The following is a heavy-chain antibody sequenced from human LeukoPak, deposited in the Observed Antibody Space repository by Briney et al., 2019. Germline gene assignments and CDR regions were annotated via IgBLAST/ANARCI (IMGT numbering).Heavy chain of an antibody. V-gene: IGHV1-46*01. CDR1: GYTFTSYY. CDR2: IYTSDGSA. CDR3: ARAIAAAGAQYFHH. Sequence: GASVKVSCKASGYTFTSYYMHWVRQAPGQGPEWMGIIYTSDGSARYAQKFQGRVTMTRDTSTGTVYMELSSLRSEDTAVYYCARAIAAAGAQYFHHWGQGKLVSASS. D-gene: IGHD6-13*01. J-gene: IGHJ1*01.